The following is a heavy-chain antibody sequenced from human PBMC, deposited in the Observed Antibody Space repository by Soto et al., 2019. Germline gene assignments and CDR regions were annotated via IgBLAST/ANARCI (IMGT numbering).Heavy chain of an antibody. D-gene: IGHD6-19*01. CDR1: GGSISSSSYY. Sequence: QLQLQESGPGLVKPSETLSLTCTVSGGSISSSSYYWGWIRQPPGKGLEWIGSIYYSGSTYYNPSLKSRVTISVDTSKNQFSLKLSSVTAADTAVYYCARGIAVAGRIIDYWGQGTLVTVSS. J-gene: IGHJ4*02. CDR3: ARGIAVAGRIIDY. CDR2: IYYSGST. V-gene: IGHV4-39*01.